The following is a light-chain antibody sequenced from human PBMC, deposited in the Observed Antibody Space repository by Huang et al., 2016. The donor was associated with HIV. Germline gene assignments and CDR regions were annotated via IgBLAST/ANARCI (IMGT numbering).Light chain of an antibody. J-gene: IGKJ1*01. Sequence: EIVLTQSPGTLSLSPGGRATLSCRASESVSSDSLAWYRQKPGQAPRLLIDGASTRATGVSDRFSGSWSGTDFILTVSRLDPEDVAVYYCHQYGSSPWTFGQGTKVEIK. CDR3: HQYGSSPWT. CDR2: GAS. CDR1: ESVSSDS. V-gene: IGKV3-20*01.